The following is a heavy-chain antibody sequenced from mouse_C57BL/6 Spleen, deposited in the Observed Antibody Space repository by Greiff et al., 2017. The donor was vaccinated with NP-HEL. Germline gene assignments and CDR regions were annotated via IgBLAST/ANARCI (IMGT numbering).Heavy chain of an antibody. CDR2: ISYSGST. V-gene: IGHV3-8*01. J-gene: IGHJ1*03. Sequence: EVKLMESGPGLAKPSQTLSLTCSVTGYSITSDYWNWIRKFPGNKLEYMGYISYSGSTYYNPSLKSRISITRDTSKNQYYLQLNSVTTEDTATYYCARSPYYYGSSSDWYFDVWGTGTTVTVSS. CDR3: ARSPYYYGSSSDWYFDV. CDR1: GYSITSDY. D-gene: IGHD1-1*01.